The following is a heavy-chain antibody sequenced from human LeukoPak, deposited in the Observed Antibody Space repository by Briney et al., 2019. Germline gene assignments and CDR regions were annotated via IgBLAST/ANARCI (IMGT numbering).Heavy chain of an antibody. CDR1: GFTFSNAW. V-gene: IGHV3-15*01. CDR3: TTYYDFWSGIDY. D-gene: IGHD3-3*01. Sequence: GGSLRLSCAASGFTFSNAWMSWVRQAPGKGLEWVGRIKSKTDGGTTDYAAPVKGRFTISRDDSKNTLYLQMNSLKTEDTAVYYCTTYYDFWSGIDYWGQGTLVTVSS. J-gene: IGHJ4*02. CDR2: IKSKTDGGTT.